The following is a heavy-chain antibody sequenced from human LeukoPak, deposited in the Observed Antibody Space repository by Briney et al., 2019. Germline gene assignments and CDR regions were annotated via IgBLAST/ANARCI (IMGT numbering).Heavy chain of an antibody. V-gene: IGHV3-21*01. CDR3: ARAAGEGGFDP. Sequence: GGSLRLSCEASGFTFRSYGMNWVRQAPGKGLEWLSSICTTSNYVYYADSVKGRFTTSRDNAKNSLYLQMNSLRAEDTAVYYCARAAGEGGFDPWGQGTLVTVSS. D-gene: IGHD3-10*01. J-gene: IGHJ5*02. CDR2: ICTTSNYV. CDR1: GFTFRSYG.